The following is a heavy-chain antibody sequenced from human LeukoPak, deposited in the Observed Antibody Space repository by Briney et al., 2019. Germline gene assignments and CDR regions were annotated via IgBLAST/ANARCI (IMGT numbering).Heavy chain of an antibody. CDR1: GFTFSNAW. J-gene: IGHJ3*02. V-gene: IGHV4-34*01. CDR3: ARGRPRDYAGPHAFDI. Sequence: PGGSLRLSCAASGFTFSNAWMSWVRQPPGKGLEWIGEINHSGSTNYNPSLKSRVTISVDTSKNQFSLKLSSVTAADTAVYYCARGRPRDYAGPHAFDIWGQGTMVTVSS. D-gene: IGHD4-17*01. CDR2: INHSGST.